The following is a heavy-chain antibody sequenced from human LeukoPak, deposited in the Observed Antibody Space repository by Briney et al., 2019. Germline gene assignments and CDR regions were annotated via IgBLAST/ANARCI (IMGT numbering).Heavy chain of an antibody. CDR3: ARDSSSFPNYFDY. Sequence: GGSLRLSCAASGFTVSSTYMSWVRQAPGKGLEWVSLIYSDGTTFYADSVKGRFAISTDNSKNTLYLQMSSLRAEDTAVYYCARDSSSFPNYFDYWGQGTLVTVSS. V-gene: IGHV3-53*01. J-gene: IGHJ4*02. CDR1: GFTVSSTY. CDR2: IYSDGTT. D-gene: IGHD3-3*02.